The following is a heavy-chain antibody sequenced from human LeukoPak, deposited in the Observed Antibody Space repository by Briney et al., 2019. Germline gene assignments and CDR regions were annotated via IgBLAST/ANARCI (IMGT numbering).Heavy chain of an antibody. V-gene: IGHV3-30*18. CDR3: AKDLGYCSSTSCAPGVY. D-gene: IGHD2-2*03. J-gene: IGHJ4*02. CDR2: ISYDGSNK. CDR1: GFTFSSYG. Sequence: AGRSLRLSCAASGFTFSSYGMHWVRQAPGKGLEWVAVISYDGSNKYYADSVKGRFTISRDNSKNTLYLQMNSLRAEDTAVYYCAKDLGYCSSTSCAPGVYWGQGTLVTVSS.